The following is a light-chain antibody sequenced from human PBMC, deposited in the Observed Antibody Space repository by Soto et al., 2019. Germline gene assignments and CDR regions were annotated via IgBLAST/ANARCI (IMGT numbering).Light chain of an antibody. CDR1: QGIRDD. Sequence: AIQMTQSPSSLSASVGDRVTITCRASQGIRDDLAWYQQKPGKAPKLLIYAASNLQSGVPSRFSGSGSGTDFTLIISSLQPEDFATYYCLQDYDYPYTFGQVTKLEIK. V-gene: IGKV1-6*01. CDR3: LQDYDYPYT. CDR2: AAS. J-gene: IGKJ2*01.